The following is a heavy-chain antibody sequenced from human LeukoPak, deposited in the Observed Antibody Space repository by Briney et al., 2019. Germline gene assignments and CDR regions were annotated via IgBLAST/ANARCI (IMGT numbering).Heavy chain of an antibody. CDR2: IKQDGSEK. Sequence: GGSLRLSCAASGFTFSSYWMSWVREAPGRGREGVANIKQDGSEKYYVDSVKGRFTISRDNAKNSLYLQMNSLRAEDTAVYYCARDRGYCSSTSCPSLDYWGQGTLVTVSS. D-gene: IGHD2-2*01. CDR3: ARDRGYCSSTSCPSLDY. J-gene: IGHJ4*02. CDR1: GFTFSSYW. V-gene: IGHV3-7*03.